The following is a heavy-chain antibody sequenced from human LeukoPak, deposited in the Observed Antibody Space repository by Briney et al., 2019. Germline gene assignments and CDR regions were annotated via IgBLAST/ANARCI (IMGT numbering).Heavy chain of an antibody. CDR3: AKDLAVAGV. J-gene: IGHJ4*02. CDR2: ISGNGGST. CDR1: GFTFSSYT. V-gene: IGHV3-23*01. D-gene: IGHD6-19*01. Sequence: GGSLRLSCAASGFTFSSYTMSWVRQAPGKGLACVSTISGNGGSTYYADSVKGRFTISRDSSKNTLYLQMNSLRADDTAVYYCAKDLAVAGVWGQGTLVTVSS.